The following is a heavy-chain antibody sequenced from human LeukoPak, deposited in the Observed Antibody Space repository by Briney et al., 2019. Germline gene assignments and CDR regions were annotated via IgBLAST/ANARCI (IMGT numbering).Heavy chain of an antibody. CDR3: AREIQLIAPLDY. J-gene: IGHJ4*02. CDR1: GYTFTGYY. Sequence: ASVKVSCKASGYTFTGYYMHWVRQAPGQGLEWMGLINPNSGGTNYAQKFQGRVTMTRDTSISTAYMELSRLRSDDTAVYYCAREIQLIAPLDYWGQGTLVTVSS. D-gene: IGHD5-18*01. V-gene: IGHV1-2*02. CDR2: INPNSGGT.